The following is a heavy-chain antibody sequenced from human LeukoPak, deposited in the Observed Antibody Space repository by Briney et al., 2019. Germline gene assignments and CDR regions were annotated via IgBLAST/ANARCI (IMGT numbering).Heavy chain of an antibody. CDR1: GYTFTNYG. D-gene: IGHD1-26*01. Sequence: ASVKVSCKSSGYTFTNYGISWVRQAPGQGLEWMGWISGYNGDTRYAQDLQGRVTVTTDTSTSTSYMELNSLRSDDTAVYYCARSGSYGEYFQHWGQGTLVTVSS. CDR3: ARSGSYGEYFQH. V-gene: IGHV1-18*01. J-gene: IGHJ1*01. CDR2: ISGYNGDT.